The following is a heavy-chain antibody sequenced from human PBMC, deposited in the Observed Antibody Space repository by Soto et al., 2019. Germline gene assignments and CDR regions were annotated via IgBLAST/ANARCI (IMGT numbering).Heavy chain of an antibody. V-gene: IGHV4-31*03. CDR2: IYYSGST. CDR1: GGSISSGGYY. Sequence: QVQLQESGPGLVKPSQTLSLTCTVSGGSISSGGYYWSWIRQHPGKGLEWIGYIYYSGSTYYNPSLKSRVTISVDTSKNQFSLKLSSVTAADTAVYYCARVLSIAVWFGELPGVSGMDVWGQGTTVTVSS. J-gene: IGHJ6*02. D-gene: IGHD3-10*01. CDR3: ARVLSIAVWFGELPGVSGMDV.